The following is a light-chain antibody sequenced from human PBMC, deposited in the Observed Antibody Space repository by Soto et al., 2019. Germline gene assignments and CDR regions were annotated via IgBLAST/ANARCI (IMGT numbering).Light chain of an antibody. V-gene: IGKV4-1*01. CDR3: QHYYSSVST. CDR1: QGVLARSNNKNY. J-gene: IGKJ2*01. Sequence: DIVLTQSPDSLAVSLGERATINCRSSQGVLARSNNKNYLAWYQQKPGQPPKLLIYWASTRQSGVPDRFSGRESATDFPLTISSLPAEDVAVYYYQHYYSSVSTFGQAPKLEIK. CDR2: WAS.